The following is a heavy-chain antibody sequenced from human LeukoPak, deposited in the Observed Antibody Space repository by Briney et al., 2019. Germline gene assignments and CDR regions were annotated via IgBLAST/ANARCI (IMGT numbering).Heavy chain of an antibody. Sequence: PSETLXLTCTVSGGSISNYYWGWIRQPPGKGLVWIGYIHYSGSTNYNPSLKSRVTISVDTSKNQFSLKLSSVTAADTAVYYCARDHGLGMDVWGQGTTVTVSS. CDR1: GGSISNYY. CDR2: IHYSGST. D-gene: IGHD3/OR15-3a*01. J-gene: IGHJ6*02. CDR3: ARDHGLGMDV. V-gene: IGHV4-59*01.